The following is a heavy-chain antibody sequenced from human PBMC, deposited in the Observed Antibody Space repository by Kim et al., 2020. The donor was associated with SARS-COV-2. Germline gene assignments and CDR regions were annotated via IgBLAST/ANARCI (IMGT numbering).Heavy chain of an antibody. J-gene: IGHJ6*02. V-gene: IGHV1-2*02. Sequence: ASVKVSCKASGYTFIGHYLHWVRQAPGQGLEWMGWIDPNSGGTNYVQKFQGTVTMTSDTSSSTAYMQLSRLRSDDTAVYYCARSGRSIYDILTAYRNYYYGVDRWGQGTTVTVSS. CDR1: GYTFIGHY. CDR2: IDPNSGGT. CDR3: ARSGRSIYDILTAYRNYYYGVDR. D-gene: IGHD3-9*01.